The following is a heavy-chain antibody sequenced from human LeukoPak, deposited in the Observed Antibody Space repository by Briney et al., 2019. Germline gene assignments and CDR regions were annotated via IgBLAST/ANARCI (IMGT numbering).Heavy chain of an antibody. J-gene: IGHJ4*02. V-gene: IGHV1-2*02. D-gene: IGHD5-24*01. Sequence: ASVKVSCKASGYTFTGYYIRWVRQAPGQGLEWMGWINPNSGGINYTRKFQGRVTMTRDTSISTAYMELSRLRSDDTAMYYCAKAMAGNYYFDHWGQGTLVTVSS. CDR2: INPNSGGI. CDR1: GYTFTGYY. CDR3: AKAMAGNYYFDH.